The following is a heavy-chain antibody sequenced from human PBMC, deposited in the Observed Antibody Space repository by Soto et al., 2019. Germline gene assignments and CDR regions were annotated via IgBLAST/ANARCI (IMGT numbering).Heavy chain of an antibody. Sequence: QVQLVQSGDEVKNPGSSVKVSCKGSGDTFSRSTISWVRQVPGQRLEWMGRIIPVLGVANHAQNFQGRVTLTADKATITVDLELSSLKSEDTAIYYCSISTSGVYVFHYLGQGTLVTVSS. CDR2: IIPVLGVA. J-gene: IGHJ4*02. D-gene: IGHD2-8*01. V-gene: IGHV1-69*02. CDR1: GDTFSRST. CDR3: SISTSGVYVFHY.